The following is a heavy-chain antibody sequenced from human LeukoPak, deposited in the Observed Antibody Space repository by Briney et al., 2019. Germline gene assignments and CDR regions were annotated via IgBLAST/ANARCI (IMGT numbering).Heavy chain of an antibody. V-gene: IGHV1-18*01. CDR2: ITNYNGNT. CDR1: GYTFTSYP. CDR3: ARGYDYGDYVGDFDY. Sequence: ASVKVSCKSSGYTFTSYPIIWVRQAPGQGLEWMGWITNYNGNTNYAQKLQGRVTMTTDTSTSTAYMDLRGLRSDDTAVYYCARGYDYGDYVGDFDYWGQGTLVTVSS. J-gene: IGHJ4*02. D-gene: IGHD4-17*01.